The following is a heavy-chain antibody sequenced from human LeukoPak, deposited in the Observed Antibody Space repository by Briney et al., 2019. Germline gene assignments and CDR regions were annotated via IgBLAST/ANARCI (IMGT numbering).Heavy chain of an antibody. CDR2: INPNSGGT. D-gene: IGHD3-10*01. CDR3: ARGYYGSGGGFDP. V-gene: IGHV1-2*02. J-gene: IGHJ5*02. Sequence: ASVTVSCKASGNTFTAYYMHWVRQAPGQGLEWMGWINPNSGGTNYAQKFQGRVTMTRDTSISTAYMELSRLRSDDTAVYYCARGYYGSGGGFDPWGQRTLVSV. CDR1: GNTFTAYY.